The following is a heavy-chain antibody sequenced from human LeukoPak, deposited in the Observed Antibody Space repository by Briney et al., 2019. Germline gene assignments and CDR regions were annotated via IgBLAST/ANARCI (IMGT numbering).Heavy chain of an antibody. CDR3: ARAYTNGDYLDY. CDR2: ISDSSRHI. D-gene: IGHD4-17*01. J-gene: IGHJ4*02. CDR1: GFTFSRYS. Sequence: GGSLRLSCAASGFTFSRYSVNWVRQAPGKGLEWVSCISDSSRHIYYADSVKGRFTISRDNAKSSASLQMNSLRVDDTAVYYCARAYTNGDYLDYWGQGTLDTVSS. V-gene: IGHV3-21*01.